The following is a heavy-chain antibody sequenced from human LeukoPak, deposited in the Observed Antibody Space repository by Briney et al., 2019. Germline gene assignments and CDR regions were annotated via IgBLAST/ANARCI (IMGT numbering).Heavy chain of an antibody. D-gene: IGHD5-18*01. CDR1: GFTFSSYG. CDR2: IWYDGSNK. V-gene: IGHV3-33*01. J-gene: IGHJ4*02. Sequence: GSLRLSCAASGFTFSSYGMHWVRQAPGKGLEWVAVIWYDGSNKYYADSVKGRFTISRDNSKNTLYLQMNSLRAEDTAVYYCARERGYSYGYFDYWGQGTLVTVSS. CDR3: ARERGYSYGYFDY.